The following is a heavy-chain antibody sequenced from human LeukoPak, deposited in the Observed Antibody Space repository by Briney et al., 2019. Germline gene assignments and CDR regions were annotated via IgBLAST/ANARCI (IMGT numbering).Heavy chain of an antibody. CDR1: GYTFTGYY. J-gene: IGHJ4*02. Sequence: ASVKVSCKASGYTFTGYYMHWVRQAPRQRLDWIVWINPNSGGTNYAQKFQGRVTLTRDTSISPAYMELSRLRSDDTAVYYCARSFHYYDSSGYLDYWGQGTLVTVSS. D-gene: IGHD3-22*01. CDR3: ARSFHYYDSSGYLDY. CDR2: INPNSGGT. V-gene: IGHV1-2*02.